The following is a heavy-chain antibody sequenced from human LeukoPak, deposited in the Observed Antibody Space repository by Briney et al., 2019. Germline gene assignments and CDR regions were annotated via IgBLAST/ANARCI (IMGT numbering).Heavy chain of an antibody. D-gene: IGHD5-18*01. Sequence: GASVKVSCKASGYTFTSYAMHWVRQAPGQRLEWIGWSYAGNGNTKYSQEFQGRDTITRDTYASTAYMELSSLRSEDMAVYYCARGDEYSWFSLGYWGQGTLVTVSS. CDR1: GYTFTSYA. V-gene: IGHV1-3*02. CDR2: SYAGNGNT. CDR3: ARGDEYSWFSLGY. J-gene: IGHJ4*02.